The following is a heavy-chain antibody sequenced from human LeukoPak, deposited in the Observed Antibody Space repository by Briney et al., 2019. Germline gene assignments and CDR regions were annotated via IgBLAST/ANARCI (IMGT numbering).Heavy chain of an antibody. CDR1: GGSFSGHY. V-gene: IGHV4-34*01. CDR3: ARIQTVAAPPSYYYYGMDV. Sequence: SETPSLTCAVYGGSFSGHYWSWIRQPPGKGLEWIGEINHSGSTNYNPSLKSRVTISVDTSKNQFSLKLSSVTAADTAVYYCARIQTVAAPPSYYYYGMDVWGQGTTVTVSS. CDR2: INHSGST. J-gene: IGHJ6*02. D-gene: IGHD6-6*01.